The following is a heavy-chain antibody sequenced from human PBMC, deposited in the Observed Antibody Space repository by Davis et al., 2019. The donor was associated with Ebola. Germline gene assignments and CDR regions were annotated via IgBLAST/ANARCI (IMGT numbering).Heavy chain of an antibody. CDR2: ISYDGSNK. CDR3: ARDITMVQGVISYYGMDV. D-gene: IGHD3-10*01. J-gene: IGHJ6*02. V-gene: IGHV3-30-3*01. Sequence: GESLKISCAASGFTFSSYAMHWVRQAPGKGLEWVAVISYDGSNKYYADSVKGRYTISRDNSKNTLYLQMNSLRAEDTAVYYCARDITMVQGVISYYGMDVWGQGTTVTVSS. CDR1: GFTFSSYA.